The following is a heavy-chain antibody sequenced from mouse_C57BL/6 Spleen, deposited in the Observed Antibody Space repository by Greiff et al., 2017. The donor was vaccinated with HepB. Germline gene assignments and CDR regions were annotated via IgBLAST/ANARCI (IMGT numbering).Heavy chain of an antibody. D-gene: IGHD4-1*01. V-gene: IGHV6-3*01. CDR3: TGGELGPDY. CDR2: IRLKSDNYAT. Sequence: DVMLVESGGGLVQPGGSMKLSCVASGFTFSNYWMNWVRQSPEKGLEWVAQIRLKSDNYATHYAESVKGRFTISRDDSKSSVYLQMNNLRAEDTEIYYCTGGELGPDYWGQGTTLTVSS. J-gene: IGHJ2*01. CDR1: GFTFSNYW.